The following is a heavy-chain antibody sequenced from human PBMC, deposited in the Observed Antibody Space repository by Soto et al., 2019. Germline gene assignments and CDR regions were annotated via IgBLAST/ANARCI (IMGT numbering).Heavy chain of an antibody. CDR1: GYTFTSFG. V-gene: IGHV1-18*01. Sequence: VQLVQSGAEVKKPGASVRVSCKASGYTFTSFGLSWVRQAPGQGPEWMGWISPESDKATYEHKFQGTITMTTDTSTPTAYMALRSRRSDDTAGYYFTRDLFFTSPSTVTTDAYWCQATLVSVS. D-gene: IGHD4-17*01. CDR3: TRDLFFTSPSTVTTDAY. J-gene: IGHJ4*02. CDR2: ISPESDKA.